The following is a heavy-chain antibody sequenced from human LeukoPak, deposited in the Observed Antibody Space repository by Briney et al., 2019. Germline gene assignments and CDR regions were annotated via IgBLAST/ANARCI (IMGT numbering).Heavy chain of an antibody. Sequence: GASVKVSCKASGYTFTSYGISWVRQAPGQGLEWMGWFSAYNGNTNYAQKLQSRVTMTTDTSTSTDYMELRSLRYDDTAVYYCARESLWSGYFSDGMDVWGQGTTVTVSS. D-gene: IGHD3-3*01. V-gene: IGHV1-18*01. CDR2: FSAYNGNT. CDR3: ARESLWSGYFSDGMDV. CDR1: GYTFTSYG. J-gene: IGHJ6*02.